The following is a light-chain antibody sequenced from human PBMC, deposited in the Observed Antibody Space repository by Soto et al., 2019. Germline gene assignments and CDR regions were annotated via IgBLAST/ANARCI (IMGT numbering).Light chain of an antibody. Sequence: EIVLTQSPATLSSFPGDRVTLSCRASQAVNTRLAWYQHKPGQAPRLLIYLASNRAAGVPARFSGSGSGTDFTLTISSLEFEDFALYYCQVYGSSPLFAFGPGTEVDLK. V-gene: IGKV3D-11*03. CDR1: QAVNTR. CDR3: QVYGSSPLFA. CDR2: LAS. J-gene: IGKJ3*01.